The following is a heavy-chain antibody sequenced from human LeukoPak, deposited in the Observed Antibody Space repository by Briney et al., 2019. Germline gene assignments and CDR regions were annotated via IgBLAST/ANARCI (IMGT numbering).Heavy chain of an antibody. CDR1: GGSFSGYY. D-gene: IGHD3-22*01. CDR2: INHSGST. V-gene: IGHV4-34*01. Sequence: SETLSLTCAIYGGSFSGYYWSWIRQPPGKGLEWIGEINHSGSTNYNPSLKSRVTISVDTSKNQFSLKLSSVTAADTAVYYCARVNPYDSSGYYFDYWGQGTLVTVSS. J-gene: IGHJ4*02. CDR3: ARVNPYDSSGYYFDY.